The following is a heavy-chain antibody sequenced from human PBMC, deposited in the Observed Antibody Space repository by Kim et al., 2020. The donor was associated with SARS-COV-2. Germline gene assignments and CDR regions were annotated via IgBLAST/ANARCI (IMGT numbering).Heavy chain of an antibody. V-gene: IGHV3-21*01. Sequence: GGSLRLSCAASGFTFSTYSLNWVRQAPGKGLEWVASISSSGGYISYADSVRGRFTISRDNAKSSLFLQMTSLRAEDTAIYYCARSIYASGSHPTFDYWGQGTLVTVSS. CDR3: ARSIYASGSHPTFDY. CDR2: ISSSGGYI. CDR1: GFTFSTYS. D-gene: IGHD3-10*01. J-gene: IGHJ4*02.